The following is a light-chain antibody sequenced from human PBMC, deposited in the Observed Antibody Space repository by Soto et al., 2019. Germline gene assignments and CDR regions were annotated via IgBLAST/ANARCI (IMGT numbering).Light chain of an antibody. CDR2: GAS. CDR3: QQYYNWPPYT. J-gene: IGKJ2*01. Sequence: IVMTQSPATLSVSPGERATLSCRASETVRSNVAWFQQKPGQAPRLLIFGASTRATGIPTRFTGSGSGTDFTLTIDSLQSEDFAVYYCQQYYNWPPYTFGQGTKLEIK. CDR1: ETVRSN. V-gene: IGKV3-15*01.